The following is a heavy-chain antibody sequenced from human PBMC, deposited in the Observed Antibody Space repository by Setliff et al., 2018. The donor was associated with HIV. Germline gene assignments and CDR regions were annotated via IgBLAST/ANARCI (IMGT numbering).Heavy chain of an antibody. J-gene: IGHJ4*02. V-gene: IGHV4-61*09. CDR1: GPPIDVGSFF. CDR3: ARRKYDDQAFDY. Sequence: SETLSLTCTVSGPPIDVGSFFWTWIRQSAGRGLEWIGHMSASGSAKYNPSLKSRVTVSVDTSKNQFYLTLSSVTAADTAVYYCARRKYDDQAFDYWGQGSLVTVS. CDR2: MSASGSA. D-gene: IGHD3-3*01.